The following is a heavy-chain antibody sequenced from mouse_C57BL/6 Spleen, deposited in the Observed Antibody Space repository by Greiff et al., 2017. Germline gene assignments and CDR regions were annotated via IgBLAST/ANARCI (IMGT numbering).Heavy chain of an antibody. CDR2: ISSGSSTI. V-gene: IGHV5-17*01. J-gene: IGHJ3*01. CDR3: ARRDGYPPWFAY. D-gene: IGHD2-3*01. Sequence: DVHLVESGGGLVKPGGSLKLSCAASGFTFSDYGMHWVRQAPEKGLEWVAYISSGSSTIYYADTVKGRFTISRDNAKNTLFLQMTSLRSEDTAMYYCARRDGYPPWFAYWGQGTLVTVSA. CDR1: GFTFSDYG.